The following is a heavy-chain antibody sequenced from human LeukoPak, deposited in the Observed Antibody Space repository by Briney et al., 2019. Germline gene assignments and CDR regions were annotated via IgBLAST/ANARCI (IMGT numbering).Heavy chain of an antibody. CDR1: GYSFATYW. CDR2: IYPGDSDT. J-gene: IGHJ4*02. Sequence: SGESLKISCKGSGYSFATYWIAWVRQMPGKGLEWMGIIYPGDSDTRYSPSFQGQVTISADKSISTAYLQWSSLKASDTAMCYCARAAPKFGVQVPDYWGQGTLSPSPQ. CDR3: ARAAPKFGVQVPDY. D-gene: IGHD2-8*01. V-gene: IGHV5-51*01.